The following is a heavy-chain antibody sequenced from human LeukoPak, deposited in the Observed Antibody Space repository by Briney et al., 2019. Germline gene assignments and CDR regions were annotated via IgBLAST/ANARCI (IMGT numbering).Heavy chain of an antibody. D-gene: IGHD3-22*01. Sequence: HPGGSLRLSCAASGFTFSIYAMSWVRQAPVKGLQWVSSITSRGDGTYYADSVKGRFTISRDNSENMLYLQMNSLRVEDTAVYFCAKDRPNYYGSNGHYYRRDGDYWGQGTLVTVSS. CDR1: GFTFSIYA. V-gene: IGHV3-23*01. CDR2: ITSRGDGT. J-gene: IGHJ4*02. CDR3: AKDRPNYYGSNGHYYRRDGDY.